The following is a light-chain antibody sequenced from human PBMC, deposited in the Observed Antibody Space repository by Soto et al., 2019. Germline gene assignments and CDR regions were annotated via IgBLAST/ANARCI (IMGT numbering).Light chain of an antibody. CDR3: QLYGRSLRAP. Sequence: EIVLTQSPGTLSLSPGERATLSCRASQSVRSNLAWYQHKPGQAPRLLIYDGSTRALGIPARFSGSESGTEFTLTISRLEPEDFAMYYCQLYGRSLRAPFGQGSRLALK. J-gene: IGKJ5*01. CDR1: QSVRSN. CDR2: DGS. V-gene: IGKV3-20*01.